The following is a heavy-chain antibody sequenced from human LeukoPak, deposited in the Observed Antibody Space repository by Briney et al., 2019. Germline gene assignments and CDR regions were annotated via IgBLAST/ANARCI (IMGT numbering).Heavy chain of an antibody. D-gene: IGHD3-3*01. CDR3: ARVDLGGLLYGPRFDP. J-gene: IGHJ5*02. CDR1: GDSISSSSSY. Sequence: SETLSLTCTVSGDSISSSSSYWGWIRQPPGEGLEWIGSIYYSGSTYYNTSLKSRVTISVDTSKNQFSLRLNSVTAADTAVYYCARVDLGGLLYGPRFDPWGQGTLVTVSS. V-gene: IGHV4-39*01. CDR2: IYYSGST.